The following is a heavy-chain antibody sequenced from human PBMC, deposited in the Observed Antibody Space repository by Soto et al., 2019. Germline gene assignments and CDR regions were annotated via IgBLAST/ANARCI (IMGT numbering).Heavy chain of an antibody. CDR1: GFTFSAYY. Sequence: QEQLVESGGGLVRPGGSLRLSCAASGFTFSAYYMTWMRQAPGTGLEWVSYITSSSDYTNYAGSVKGRFTISRDNAKNSLYLQMNSLRVEDTAVYYCVRESYYGMDVWGQGTTVTVSS. CDR3: VRESYYGMDV. V-gene: IGHV3-11*05. CDR2: ITSSSDYT. J-gene: IGHJ6*02.